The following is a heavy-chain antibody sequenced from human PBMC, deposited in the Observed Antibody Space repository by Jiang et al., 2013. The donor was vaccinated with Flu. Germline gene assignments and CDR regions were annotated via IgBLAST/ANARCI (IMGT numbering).Heavy chain of an antibody. CDR3: AHSIIKGGAEPTKSYFDY. J-gene: IGHJ4*02. Sequence: KPTQTLTLTCTFSGFSLSTSGLSVGWIRQPPGKALEWLAVIYWDDDTRYSPSLKSRLNITQDTSKNQVVLTLTNMDPVDTATYYCAHSIIKGGAEPTKSYFDYWGQGTLVTVSS. CDR2: IYWDDDT. D-gene: IGHD1-14*01. V-gene: IGHV2-5*02. CDR1: GFSLSTSGLS.